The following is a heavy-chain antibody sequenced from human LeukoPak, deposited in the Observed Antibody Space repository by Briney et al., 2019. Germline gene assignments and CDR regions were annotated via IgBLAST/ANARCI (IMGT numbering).Heavy chain of an antibody. CDR3: ARDRHKYNYDSGGYPPY. Sequence: GGSLRLSCAASGFTFSDYYMSWIRQAPGKGLEWVSYISSSSSTIYYADSVKGRFTISRDNAKNSLYLQMNTLRAEDTAVYYCARDRHKYNYDSGGYPPYWGQGSLVTVSS. J-gene: IGHJ4*02. V-gene: IGHV3-11*04. CDR1: GFTFSDYY. CDR2: ISSSSSTI. D-gene: IGHD3-22*01.